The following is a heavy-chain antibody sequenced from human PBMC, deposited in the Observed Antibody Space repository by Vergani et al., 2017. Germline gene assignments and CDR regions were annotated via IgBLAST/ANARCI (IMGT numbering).Heavy chain of an antibody. Sequence: EVQLVQSGAELKKPGESLKISCKASGYRFTYYWIAWVRQMPGKGLECMGIIFPGDSDNRYCPSFQGQVTISVDKSVSTTFLQWSSLQASDTAIYYCARQGMLTGSFYSYWGQGSLVTVSS. V-gene: IGHV5-51*01. CDR2: IFPGDSDN. J-gene: IGHJ4*02. CDR3: ARQGMLTGSFYSY. CDR1: GYRFTYYW. D-gene: IGHD1-1*01.